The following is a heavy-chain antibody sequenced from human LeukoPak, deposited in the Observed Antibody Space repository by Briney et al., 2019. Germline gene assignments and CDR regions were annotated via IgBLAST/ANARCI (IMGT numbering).Heavy chain of an antibody. CDR1: GYTFTGHN. D-gene: IGHD3-22*01. Sequence: ASVKVSCKASGYTFTGHNMHWVRQAPGQGLEWMGWINPNNGGTNYQGRVTMTRDTSTSTAYMELNRLRSDDTAVYYCASFVYYYDSDAYMDYWGQGTLSPSPQ. J-gene: IGHJ4*02. CDR3: ASFVYYYDSDAYMDY. CDR2: INPNNGGT. V-gene: IGHV1-2*02.